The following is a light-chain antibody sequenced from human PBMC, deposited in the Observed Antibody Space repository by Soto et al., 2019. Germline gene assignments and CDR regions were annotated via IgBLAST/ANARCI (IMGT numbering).Light chain of an antibody. CDR1: QRISSF. V-gene: IGKV1-39*01. J-gene: IGKJ3*01. Sequence: DIQMTQSPSSLSASVGDRVTITCRASQRISSFLIWYQQKPGKAPQLLIYAASSLQSGVPSRFSGSGSGTEFTLTISSLQPEDFATYYFQQTFSIPQTFGPGTKVDIK. CDR2: AAS. CDR3: QQTFSIPQT.